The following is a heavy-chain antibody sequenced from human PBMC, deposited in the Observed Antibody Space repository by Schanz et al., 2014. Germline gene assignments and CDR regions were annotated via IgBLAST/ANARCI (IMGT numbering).Heavy chain of an antibody. CDR1: GYTFTRSG. CDR2: IGGSHGKK. V-gene: IGHV1-18*01. CDR3: ARDRDQWDGNYLDY. Sequence: QVQLVQSGGEVKTPGASVKVSCKASGYTFTRSGISWVRQAPGQGLEWMGWIGGSHGKKKFAQKVQGRVTMTTDTSTXTVYMELRSLTSDDSAVYYCARDRDQWDGNYLDYWGQGTLVTVSS. D-gene: IGHD1-26*01. J-gene: IGHJ4*02.